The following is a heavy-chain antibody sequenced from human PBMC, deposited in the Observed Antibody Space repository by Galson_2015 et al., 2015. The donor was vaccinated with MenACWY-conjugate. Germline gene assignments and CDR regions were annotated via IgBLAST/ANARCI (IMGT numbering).Heavy chain of an antibody. D-gene: IGHD7-27*01. CDR2: IYWDDEK. CDR3: AHRRHWGLREKPDAFDY. CDR1: GFSLSTNKMG. Sequence: PALVKPTQTLTLTCTFSGFSLSTNKMGVGWIRQPPGKALEWLALIYWDDEKHYNPSLKSRLTITKDTSKNQVVLTLTNMDPVDTGTYYCAHRRHWGLREKPDAFDYWGQGALLTVSS. J-gene: IGHJ4*02. V-gene: IGHV2-5*02.